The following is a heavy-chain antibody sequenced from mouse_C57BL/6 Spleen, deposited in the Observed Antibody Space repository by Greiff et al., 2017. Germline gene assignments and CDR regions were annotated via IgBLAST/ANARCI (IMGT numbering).Heavy chain of an antibody. V-gene: IGHV3-6*01. D-gene: IGHD1-1*01. CDR1: GYSITSGYY. CDR2: ISYDGSN. CDR3: ARDQDYYGSSYGGWYFDV. Sequence: EVKLMESGPGLVKPSQSLSLTCSVTGYSITSGYYWNWIRQFPGNKLEWMGYISYDGSNNYNPSLKNRISITRDTSKNQFFLKLNSVTTEDTATYYCARDQDYYGSSYGGWYFDVWGTGTTVTVSS. J-gene: IGHJ1*03.